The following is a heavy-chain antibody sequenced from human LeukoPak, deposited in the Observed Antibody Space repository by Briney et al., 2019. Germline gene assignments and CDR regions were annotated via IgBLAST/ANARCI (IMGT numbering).Heavy chain of an antibody. D-gene: IGHD4-23*01. CDR2: IIPILGIA. J-gene: IGHJ4*02. CDR3: ARVTIDNTVVTPGCLDY. V-gene: IGHV1-69*04. CDR1: GGTFSSYA. Sequence: SVKVSCKASGGTFSSYAISWVRQAPGQGLEWMGRIIPILGIANYAQKFQGRVTITADKSTSTAYMELSSLRSEDTAVYYCARVTIDNTVVTPGCLDYWGQGTLVTVSS.